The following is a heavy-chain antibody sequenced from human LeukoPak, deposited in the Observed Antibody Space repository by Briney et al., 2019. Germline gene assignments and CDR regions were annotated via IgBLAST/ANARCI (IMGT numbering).Heavy chain of an antibody. CDR1: GFTFSSYG. Sequence: PGGSLRLSCAASGFTFSSYGMHWVRQAPGKGLEWVSLIYSGGSTYYADSVKGRFTISRDNSKNTLYLQMNSLRAEDTAVYFCAKDDYYDSSGDPNWFDPWGQGTLVTVSS. J-gene: IGHJ5*02. D-gene: IGHD3-22*01. CDR2: IYSGGST. CDR3: AKDDYYDSSGDPNWFDP. V-gene: IGHV3-NL1*01.